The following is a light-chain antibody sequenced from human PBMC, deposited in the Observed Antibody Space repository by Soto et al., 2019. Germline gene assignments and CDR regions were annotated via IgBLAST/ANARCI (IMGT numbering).Light chain of an antibody. V-gene: IGKV1-39*01. CDR1: QNINAY. Sequence: DIQMTQSPSSLSASVGYIVTITCGSSQNINAYVNWYQQKSGKAPELLIYAASNLQSGVPPRFSGSGSGTEFALIITSLQPEDSATYYCQQSYIIPRTFGQGTKVDIK. J-gene: IGKJ2*02. CDR3: QQSYIIPRT. CDR2: AAS.